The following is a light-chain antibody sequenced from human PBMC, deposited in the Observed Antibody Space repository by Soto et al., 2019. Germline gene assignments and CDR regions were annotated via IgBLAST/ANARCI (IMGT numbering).Light chain of an antibody. CDR2: GSS. V-gene: IGKV3-15*01. CDR3: QQYNNWPIT. Sequence: EIVMTQSPATLSVSPGERATLSCRASQSVSSNLAWYQQKPGQAPRLLIYGSSTRATGFPGRFSGSGSGTEFTLTISSLQSEDFAVYYCQQYNNWPITFGQGTRLEIK. CDR1: QSVSSN. J-gene: IGKJ5*01.